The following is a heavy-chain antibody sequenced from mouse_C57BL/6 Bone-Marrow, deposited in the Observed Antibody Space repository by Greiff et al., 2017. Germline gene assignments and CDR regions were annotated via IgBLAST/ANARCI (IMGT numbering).Heavy chain of an antibody. CDR2: INPYNGGT. J-gene: IGHJ4*01. Sequence: EVQLQQSGPVLVKPGASVKMSCKASVYTFTDYYMNWVKQSHGKSLEWIGVINPYNGGTSYNQKFKGKATLTVEKSSSTAYMGLNSLTSEDSAVYYCSRQLLWLRRGDICAMDYWGQGASVPVSS. CDR3: SRQLLWLRRGDICAMDY. D-gene: IGHD2-2*01. CDR1: VYTFTDYY. V-gene: IGHV1-19*01.